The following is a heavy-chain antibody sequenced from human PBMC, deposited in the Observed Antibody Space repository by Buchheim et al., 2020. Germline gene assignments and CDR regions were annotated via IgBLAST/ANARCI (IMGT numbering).Heavy chain of an antibody. D-gene: IGHD2-2*01. CDR3: AREMYHSPAFDI. V-gene: IGHV3-30-3*01. CDR2: ISYDGSNK. J-gene: IGHJ3*02. CDR1: GFTFSSYA. Sequence: QVQLVESGGGVVQPGRSLRLSCAASGFTFSSYAMHWVRQAPGMGLEWVAVISYDGSNKYYADSVKGRFTISRDNSKNTLYLQMNSLRAEDTAVYYCAREMYHSPAFDIWGQGT.